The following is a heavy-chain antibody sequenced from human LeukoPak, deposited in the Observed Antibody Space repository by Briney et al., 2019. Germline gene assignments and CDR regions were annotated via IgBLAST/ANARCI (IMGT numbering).Heavy chain of an antibody. CDR1: GFTFSSYA. V-gene: IGHV3-64*01. D-gene: IGHD5-18*01. J-gene: IGHJ5*01. CDR2: ISSNGGST. CDR3: ARGQLWFDY. Sequence: GGSLRLSCAASGFTFSSYAMHWVRQAPGKGLEYVSAISSNGGSTYYANSVRGRFTISRDNSKNTLYLQMNSLRAEDTAVYYCARGQLWFDYWGQGTLVTVSS.